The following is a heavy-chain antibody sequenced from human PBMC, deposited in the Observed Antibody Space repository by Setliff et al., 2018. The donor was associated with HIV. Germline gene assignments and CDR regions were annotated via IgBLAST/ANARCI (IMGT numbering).Heavy chain of an antibody. CDR2: VIDDGGA. V-gene: IGHV4-34*12. J-gene: IGHJ1*01. CDR3: ASRYSSLGHFQH. D-gene: IGHD6-13*01. Sequence: SETLSLTCAVYGGSFSNYFWSWLRQSPGGGLEWIGEVIDDGGANYNASLKSRVTISLDTSKNQFSLKLRSVTAADAAVYYCASRYSSLGHFQHWGQGTLVTVSS. CDR1: GGSFSNYF.